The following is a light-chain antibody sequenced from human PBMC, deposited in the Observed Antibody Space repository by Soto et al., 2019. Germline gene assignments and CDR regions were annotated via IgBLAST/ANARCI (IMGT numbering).Light chain of an antibody. J-gene: IGKJ4*01. CDR2: DAS. Sequence: DIQMTQSPSSLSASVGDRVTVTCQASQDIRKYLSWYQQKPGKVPKLLIYDASTLETGVPARFSGSGSGTQCTVTISSLQAEEIATYCCQQSENFPLTFGGGTKVEIK. CDR3: QQSENFPLT. CDR1: QDIRKY. V-gene: IGKV1-33*01.